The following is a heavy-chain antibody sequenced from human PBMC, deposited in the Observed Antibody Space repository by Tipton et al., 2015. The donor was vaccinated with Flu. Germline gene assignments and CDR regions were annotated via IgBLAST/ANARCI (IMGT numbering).Heavy chain of an antibody. CDR2: IRYDGSNQ. V-gene: IGHV3-30*02. CDR3: AKDSSFYYFEY. CDR1: GFTFSNFG. D-gene: IGHD6-6*01. Sequence: QVQLVQSGGGVVRPGGSLSLSCAASGFTFSNFGMSWVRQAPGKGLEWVAFIRYDGSNQYYADSVKGRFTISRDSSKNTVFLQINSLRAEDTAIYYCAKDSSFYYFEYWGQGALVTVSS. J-gene: IGHJ4*01.